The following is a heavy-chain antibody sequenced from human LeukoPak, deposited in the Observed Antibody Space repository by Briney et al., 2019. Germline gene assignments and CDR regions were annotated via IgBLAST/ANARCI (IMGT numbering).Heavy chain of an antibody. J-gene: IGHJ3*02. CDR3: AKLTTVTTSAFDI. D-gene: IGHD4-17*01. V-gene: IGHV3-23*01. CDR1: GFTFSSYA. CDR2: ISGSGGST. Sequence: GGSLRLSCAASGFTFSSYAMSLVRQAPGKGLEWVSAISGSGGSTYYADSVKGRFTISRDNSKNTLYLQMNSLRAEDTAVYYCAKLTTVTTSAFDIWGQGTMVTVSS.